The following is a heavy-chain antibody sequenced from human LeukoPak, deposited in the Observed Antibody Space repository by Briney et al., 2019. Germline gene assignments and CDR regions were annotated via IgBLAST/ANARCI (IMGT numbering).Heavy chain of an antibody. D-gene: IGHD3-3*01. CDR3: AQDTFLAY. CDR2: INYRGNT. V-gene: IGHV4-39*01. Sequence: KPSETLSLTCTVSGGYISIDDHNWGWIRQPPGKGLEWLGKINYRGNTHHNPSLKSRVTISVDTSKNQFSLKLNSVTAADTAVYYCAQDTFLAYWGQGTLVTVSS. J-gene: IGHJ4*02. CDR1: GGYISIDDHN.